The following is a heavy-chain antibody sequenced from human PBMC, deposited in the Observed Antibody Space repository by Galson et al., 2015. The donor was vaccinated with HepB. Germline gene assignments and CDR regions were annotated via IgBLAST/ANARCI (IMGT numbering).Heavy chain of an antibody. CDR3: TPFVALPDR. Sequence: SLRLSCAASISTFRLSFSDYAMTWVRQAPGKGLEWVSSITESGATYYADSVKGRSTISRDNSKNTLHLQMNSLRDEDTAVYYCTPFVALPDRWGQGTLVTVSS. J-gene: IGHJ4*02. D-gene: IGHD2-21*02. CDR2: ITESGAT. CDR1: ISTFRLSFSDYA. V-gene: IGHV3-23*01.